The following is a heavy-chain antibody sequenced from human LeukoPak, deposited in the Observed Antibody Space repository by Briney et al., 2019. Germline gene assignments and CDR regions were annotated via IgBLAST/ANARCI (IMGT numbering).Heavy chain of an antibody. CDR3: ARDPLVGATTVGDY. CDR1: GFTFSSYG. CDR2: ISYDGSNK. V-gene: IGHV3-30*03. J-gene: IGHJ4*02. D-gene: IGHD1-26*01. Sequence: GGSLRLSCAASGFTFSSYGMHWVRQAPGKGLEWVAVISYDGSNKYYADSVKGRFTISRDNSKNTLYLQMNSLRAEDTAVYYCARDPLVGATTVGDYWGQGTLVTVSS.